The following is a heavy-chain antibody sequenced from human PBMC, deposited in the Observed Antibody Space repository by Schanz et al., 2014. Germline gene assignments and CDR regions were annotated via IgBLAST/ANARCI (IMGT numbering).Heavy chain of an antibody. Sequence: QIQLVQSGAEVKKPGASVKVSCKASGYTFTSYGISWVRQAPGQGLEWMGWISVYNHNKEYDQKFQGRVTMTTATSTSTSYMALTDLRSDDTAVYYCARDRRFFDRDDLYYFDSWGQGTLVTVSS. CDR3: ARDRRFFDRDDLYYFDS. V-gene: IGHV1-18*01. CDR1: GYTFTSYG. J-gene: IGHJ4*02. D-gene: IGHD3-3*01. CDR2: ISVYNHNK.